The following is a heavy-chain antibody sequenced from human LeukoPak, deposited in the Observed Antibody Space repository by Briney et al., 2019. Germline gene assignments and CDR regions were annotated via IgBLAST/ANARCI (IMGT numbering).Heavy chain of an antibody. CDR1: GYSISGYY. CDR3: ARYSGSGYGRFYFDY. J-gene: IGHJ4*02. Sequence: SETLSLTCTVAGYSISGYYWSWIRQPPGKGLEWIGYIYYSGSTYYNPSLKSRVTSSLDTSKNQFSLKLSSVTAADTAVYYCARYSGSGYGRFYFDYWGQGILVTVSS. V-gene: IGHV4-59*08. CDR2: IYYSGST. D-gene: IGHD2-2*03.